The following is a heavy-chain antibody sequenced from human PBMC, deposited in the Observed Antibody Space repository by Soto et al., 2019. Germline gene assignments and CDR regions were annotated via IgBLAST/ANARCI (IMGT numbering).Heavy chain of an antibody. CDR3: AREEEATVFDY. Sequence: SETLSLTCAVYGVSFSGYYWSWIRQPPGKGLEWIGEINHSENTNYTPSLKSRVTLSIDKSKNPFFLKMSSVTAADTAAYYCAREEEATVFDYWGQGTLVTVSS. J-gene: IGHJ4*02. D-gene: IGHD1-26*01. CDR2: INHSENT. CDR1: GVSFSGYY. V-gene: IGHV4-34*01.